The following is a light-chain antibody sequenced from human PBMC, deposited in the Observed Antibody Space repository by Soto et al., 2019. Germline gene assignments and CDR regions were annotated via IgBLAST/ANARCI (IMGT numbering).Light chain of an antibody. CDR1: QSVTSNY. V-gene: IGKV3-20*01. CDR2: GAS. Sequence: EIVLTQSPATLSLSPGERATLSCRASQSVTSNYLARYQQRPAQAPRLLIFGASNRATGIPDRFSGSGSGTDFTLIISRLEPEDFAVYYCQQYGTSRRTFGQGTKVEI. CDR3: QQYGTSRRT. J-gene: IGKJ2*01.